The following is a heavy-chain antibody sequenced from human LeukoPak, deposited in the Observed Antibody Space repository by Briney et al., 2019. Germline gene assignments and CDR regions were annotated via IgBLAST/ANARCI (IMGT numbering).Heavy chain of an antibody. CDR3: ARQSELGYDFWSGYSPIDY. V-gene: IGHV3-7*01. J-gene: IGHJ4*02. CDR1: GFTVSSNY. CDR2: IKQDGSEK. D-gene: IGHD3-3*01. Sequence: GGSLRLSCAASGFTVSSNYMSWVRQAPGKGLEWVANIKQDGSEKYYVDSVKGRFTISRDNAKNSLYLQMDSLRAEDTAVYYCARQSELGYDFWSGYSPIDYWGQGTLVTVSS.